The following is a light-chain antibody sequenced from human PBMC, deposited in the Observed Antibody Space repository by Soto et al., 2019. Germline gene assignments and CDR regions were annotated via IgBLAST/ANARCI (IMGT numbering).Light chain of an antibody. CDR1: SDDVGGYNY. Sequence: QSALTQPASVSGSPGQSITISCTGTSDDVGGYNYVSWYQQHPGKAPKLMIFEVNNRPSGVSNRFSGSRSGNTASLTISGLQAEDEADYYCSSYRSGNTLVVFGGGNKVTVL. CDR2: EVN. CDR3: SSYRSGNTLVV. V-gene: IGLV2-14*01. J-gene: IGLJ2*01.